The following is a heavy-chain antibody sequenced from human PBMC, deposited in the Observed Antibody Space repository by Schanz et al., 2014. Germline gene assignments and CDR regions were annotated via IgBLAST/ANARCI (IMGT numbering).Heavy chain of an antibody. V-gene: IGHV3-23*01. J-gene: IGHJ4*02. Sequence: EVQLLDSGGGLVQPGGSLRLSCAASGFTFSNYAMSWVRQAPGKGLEWVSGFIVDSGNTYYAGSVKGRFSISRDYSKNTLYLQMSSLRAEDTAIYYCAKRSSSGRLVGYFDYWGQGALVTVSS. CDR1: GFTFSNYA. CDR3: AKRSSSGRLVGYFDY. D-gene: IGHD6-19*01. CDR2: FIVDSGNT.